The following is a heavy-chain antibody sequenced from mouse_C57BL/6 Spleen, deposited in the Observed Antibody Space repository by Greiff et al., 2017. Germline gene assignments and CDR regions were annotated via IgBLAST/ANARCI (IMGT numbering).Heavy chain of an antibody. CDR3: ARSRTIITTVVASSPVYYFDY. CDR1: GFSLSTSGMG. J-gene: IGHJ2*01. Sequence: QVTLKECGPGILQSSQTLSLTCSFSGFSLSTSGMGVSWIRQPSGKGLEWLAHIYWDDDKRYNPSLKSRLTISKDTSRNQVFLKITSVDTADTATYYCARSRTIITTVVASSPVYYFDYWGQGTTLTVSS. D-gene: IGHD1-1*01. V-gene: IGHV8-12*01. CDR2: IYWDDDK.